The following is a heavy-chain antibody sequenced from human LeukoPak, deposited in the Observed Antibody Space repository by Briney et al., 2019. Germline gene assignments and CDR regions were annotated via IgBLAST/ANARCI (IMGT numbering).Heavy chain of an antibody. D-gene: IGHD6-19*01. J-gene: IGHJ3*02. CDR3: ARDSSGWYDAFDI. CDR1: GFTFSSYS. V-gene: IGHV3-21*01. CDR2: ISGGGKSI. Sequence: GGSLRLSCEASGFTFSSYSLNWVRQAPGKGLEWVSSISGGGKSIFYADSVKGRFTISRDNAKNSVYLQMNSLRAEDTAVYYCARDSSGWYDAFDIWGQGTMVTVSS.